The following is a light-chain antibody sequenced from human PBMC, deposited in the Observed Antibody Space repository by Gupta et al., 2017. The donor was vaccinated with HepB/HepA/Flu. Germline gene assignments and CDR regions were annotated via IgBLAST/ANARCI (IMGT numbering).Light chain of an antibody. CDR3: QVWDSSSDHWV. CDR1: NVGSKS. J-gene: IGLJ3*02. V-gene: IGLV3-21*04. CDR2: YDS. Sequence: SYVLTQLPPGSVAPGQRARTTGEGNNVGSKSMHWYQQKPGQAPVLVIYYDSDRPSGIPERFSGSNSGNTATLTISRGEAGDEADYYCQVWDSSSDHWVFGGGTKLTVL.